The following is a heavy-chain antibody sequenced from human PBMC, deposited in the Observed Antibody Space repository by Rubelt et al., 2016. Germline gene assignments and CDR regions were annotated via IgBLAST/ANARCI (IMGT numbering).Heavy chain of an antibody. D-gene: IGHD6-19*01. CDR1: GFTFSSYS. Sequence: EVQLLESGGGLVQPGGSLRLSCAASGFTFSSYSMNWVRQAPGKGLEWVSYISSSSSTIYYADSVKGRFTISRDNGKNSLYLQMNSLRDEDTAVYYCATRQWLKAYFDYWGQGTLVTVSS. J-gene: IGHJ4*02. V-gene: IGHV3-48*02. CDR2: ISSSSSTI. CDR3: ATRQWLKAYFDY.